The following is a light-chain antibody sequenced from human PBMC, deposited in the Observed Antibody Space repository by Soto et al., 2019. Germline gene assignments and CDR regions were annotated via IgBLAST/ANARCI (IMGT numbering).Light chain of an antibody. CDR1: QSVGSD. Sequence: EIVLTQSPATLSVSPGERATLSCRASQSVGSDLAWYQQKSGQAPRLLVYGASTRATGIPDRFSGSGSGTAFSLTISSLQPEDFAVYYCQQYNNWPPFTFGQGTKLDIK. CDR3: QQYNNWPPFT. V-gene: IGKV3-15*01. J-gene: IGKJ2*01. CDR2: GAS.